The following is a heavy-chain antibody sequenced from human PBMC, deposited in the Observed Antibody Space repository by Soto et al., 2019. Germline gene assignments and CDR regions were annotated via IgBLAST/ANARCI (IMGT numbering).Heavy chain of an antibody. J-gene: IGHJ3*01. CDR1: GGSISSFY. V-gene: IGHV4-59*08. Sequence: SETLSLTCTVSGGSISSFYWSWIRQAPGKGLEWIGFFSYRGSTNFNPSLKSRVTTSVNTSKNQFPLTLNSVTAADTAMYFCARHASGDSGYYGTYDAFEVWGPGTMVTVSS. D-gene: IGHD3-22*01. CDR3: ARHASGDSGYYGTYDAFEV. CDR2: FSYRGST.